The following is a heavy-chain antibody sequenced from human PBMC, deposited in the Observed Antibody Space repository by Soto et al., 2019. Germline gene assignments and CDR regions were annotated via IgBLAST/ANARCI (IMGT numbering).Heavy chain of an antibody. J-gene: IGHJ3*02. Sequence: SVKVSCKASGGTFSSYTISWVRQAPGQGLEWMGRIIPILGIANYAQKFQGRVTITADKSTSTAYMELSSLRSEDTAVYYCARALANWGSEAFDIWGQGTMVTVSS. D-gene: IGHD7-27*01. CDR1: GGTFSSYT. V-gene: IGHV1-69*02. CDR2: IIPILGIA. CDR3: ARALANWGSEAFDI.